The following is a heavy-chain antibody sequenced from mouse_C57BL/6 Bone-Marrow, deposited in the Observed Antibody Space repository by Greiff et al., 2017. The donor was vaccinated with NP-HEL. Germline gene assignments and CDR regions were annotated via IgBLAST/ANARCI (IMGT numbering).Heavy chain of an antibody. CDR1: GYTFTSYG. Sequence: VKLQESGAELARPGASVKLSCKASGYTFTSYGISWVKQRTGQGLEWIGEIYPRSGNTYYNEKFKGKATLTADKSSSTAYMELRSLTSEDSAVYFCARDYYGSSEDYAMDYWGQGTSVTVSS. J-gene: IGHJ4*01. CDR3: ARDYYGSSEDYAMDY. CDR2: IYPRSGNT. D-gene: IGHD1-1*01. V-gene: IGHV1-81*01.